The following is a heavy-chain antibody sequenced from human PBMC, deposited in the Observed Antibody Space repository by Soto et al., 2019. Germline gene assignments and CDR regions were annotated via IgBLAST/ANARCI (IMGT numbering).Heavy chain of an antibody. D-gene: IGHD2-2*03. CDR2: IKSKTDGGTT. J-gene: IGHJ6*02. V-gene: IGHV3-15*07. Sequence: EVQLVESGGGLVKPGGSLRLSCAASGFTFSNAWMNWVRQAPGKGLEWVGRIKSKTDGGTTDYAAPVKGRFTISRDDSKNTLYLQMNSLKTADTAVYYCTTIGYCSSTSCYEYYYYGMDVWGQGTTVTVSS. CDR3: TTIGYCSSTSCYEYYYYGMDV. CDR1: GFTFSNAW.